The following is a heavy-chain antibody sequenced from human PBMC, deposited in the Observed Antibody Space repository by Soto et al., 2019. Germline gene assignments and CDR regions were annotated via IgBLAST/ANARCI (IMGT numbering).Heavy chain of an antibody. CDR1: GFDASVNC. CDR3: VRENYYYGMDV. V-gene: IGHV3-66*01. Sequence: GGSLRLSCAASGFDASVNCMTWVRQAPVKGLEWVSAINSGGNTFYADSVKGRFTISRDNSKNTLYLQMNSLRVEDTAMYYCVRENYYYGMDVWGQGTAVTVSS. J-gene: IGHJ6*02. CDR2: INSGGNT.